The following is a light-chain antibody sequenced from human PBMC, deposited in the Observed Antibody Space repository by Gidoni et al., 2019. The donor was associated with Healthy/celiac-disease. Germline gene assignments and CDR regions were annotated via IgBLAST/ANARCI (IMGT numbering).Light chain of an antibody. CDR1: ALPKKY. CDR2: KDS. CDR3: QSADSSGTYVV. J-gene: IGLJ2*01. V-gene: IGLV3-25*02. Sequence: SYELTQPPSVSVSPGQTHRITCSGDALPKKYAYWYQQKPGQAPVLVIYKDSERPSGIPERFSGSSSGTTVTLTISGVQAEDEADYYCQSADSSGTYVVFGGGTKLTVL.